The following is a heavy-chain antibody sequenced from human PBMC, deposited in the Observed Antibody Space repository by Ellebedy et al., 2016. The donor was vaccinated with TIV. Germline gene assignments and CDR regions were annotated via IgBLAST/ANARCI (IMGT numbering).Heavy chain of an antibody. J-gene: IGHJ6*03. Sequence: GESLKISXAASGFTFSNAWMSWVRQAPGKGLEWVSAITSSGSHTYYADSMKGRFTISRDNARNSLYLQVNSLRAEDTAVYYCARGGGCHNAVCYYIDVWGKGTTVTVSS. CDR2: ITSSGSHT. CDR3: ARGGGCHNAVCYYIDV. D-gene: IGHD2-8*01. CDR1: GFTFSNAW. V-gene: IGHV3-21*01.